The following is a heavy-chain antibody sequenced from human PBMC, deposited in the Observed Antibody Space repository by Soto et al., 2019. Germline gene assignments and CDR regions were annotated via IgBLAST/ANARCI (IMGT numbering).Heavy chain of an antibody. V-gene: IGHV3-33*01. CDR2: IWYDGSNK. CDR3: ARETDSSSWYLSMHY. J-gene: IGHJ4*02. D-gene: IGHD6-13*01. CDR1: GFTFSSYG. Sequence: QVQLVESGGGVVQPGRSLRLSCAASGFTFSSYGMHWVRQAPGKGLEWVAVIWYDGSNKYYADSVKGRFTISRDNSKNTLYLQMNSLRSEETAVYYCARETDSSSWYLSMHYWGQGTLVNVSS.